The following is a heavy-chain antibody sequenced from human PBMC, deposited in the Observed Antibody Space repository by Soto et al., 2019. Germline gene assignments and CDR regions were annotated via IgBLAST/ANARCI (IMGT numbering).Heavy chain of an antibody. CDR2: ISGSGGST. CDR3: AKAKPRWTLLWFGELLSHYYYGMDV. V-gene: IGHV3-23*01. CDR1: GFTFSSYA. J-gene: IGHJ6*02. D-gene: IGHD3-10*01. Sequence: GGSLRLSCAASGFTFSSYAMSWVRQAPGKGLEWVSAISGSGGSTYYADSVKGRFTISRDNSKNTLYLQMNSLRAEDTAVYYCAKAKPRWTLLWFGELLSHYYYGMDVWGQGTTVTVSS.